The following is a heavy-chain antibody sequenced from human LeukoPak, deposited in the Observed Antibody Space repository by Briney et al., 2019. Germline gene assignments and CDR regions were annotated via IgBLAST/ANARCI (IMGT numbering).Heavy chain of an antibody. CDR1: GGSISSYY. Sequence: SETLSLTCTVSGGSISSYYWGWIRQPPGKGLEWIGYIYYSGSINYNPSLKSRVTISVDTSKNQFSLKLSSVTAADTAVYYCARRSTMIVVVPDAFDIWGQGTMVTVSS. D-gene: IGHD3-22*01. V-gene: IGHV4-59*01. CDR3: ARRSTMIVVVPDAFDI. J-gene: IGHJ3*02. CDR2: IYYSGSI.